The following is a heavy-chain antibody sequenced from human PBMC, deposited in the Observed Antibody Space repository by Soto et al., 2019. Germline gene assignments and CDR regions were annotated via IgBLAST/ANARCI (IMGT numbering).Heavy chain of an antibody. CDR3: AARGGMATPSRYYFDY. J-gene: IGHJ4*02. CDR1: DGSISTCGYY. Sequence: PSETLSLTCTVSDGSISTCGYYWSWIRLHPGKGLEWIGYIYYSGSTYYNPSLKSRVTISVDTSKNQFSLKLSSVTAADTAVYYCAARGGMATPSRYYFDYWGQGALVTVSS. V-gene: IGHV4-31*03. D-gene: IGHD5-12*01. CDR2: IYYSGST.